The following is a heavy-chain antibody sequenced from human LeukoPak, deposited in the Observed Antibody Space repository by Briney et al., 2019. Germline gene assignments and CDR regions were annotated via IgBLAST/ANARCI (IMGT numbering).Heavy chain of an antibody. CDR2: INPNSGGT. D-gene: IGHD1-20*01. CDR3: ARDQGNNWRNDAFDI. CDR1: GYTFTGYY. J-gene: IGHJ3*02. Sequence: ASVKLSCKASGYTFTGYYMHWVRQAPGQGLEWMGWINPNSGGTNFTQKFQGRVTMTRDTSISTAYMEPSRLRSDDTAVYYCARDQGNNWRNDAFDIWGQGTMVTVSS. V-gene: IGHV1-2*02.